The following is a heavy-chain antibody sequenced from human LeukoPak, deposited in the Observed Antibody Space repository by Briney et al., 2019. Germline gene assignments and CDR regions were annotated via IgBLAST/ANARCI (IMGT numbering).Heavy chain of an antibody. CDR3: ARHSPYYDSSGYYYFDY. V-gene: IGHV4-59*08. CDR1: GGSISSYY. D-gene: IGHD3-22*01. Sequence: SETLSLTCTVSGGSISSYYWSWIRQPPGKGLEWIGYNYYSGSTNYNPSLKSRVTISVDTSKNQFSLKLSSVTAADTAVYYCARHSPYYDSSGYYYFDYWGQGTLVTVSS. J-gene: IGHJ4*02. CDR2: NYYSGST.